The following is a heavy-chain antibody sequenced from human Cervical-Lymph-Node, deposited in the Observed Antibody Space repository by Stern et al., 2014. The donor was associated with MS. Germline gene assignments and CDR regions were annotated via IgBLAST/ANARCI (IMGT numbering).Heavy chain of an antibody. CDR1: GYSFTTYW. CDR2: IYPGDSET. D-gene: IGHD4-17*01. Sequence: EVQLVQSGAEVKKPGESLKISCKASGYSFTTYWIGWVRQMSGKGLEWMGIIYPGDSETRYSPSFQGQVTISADKSISAAYLQWSSLKASDTAMYYCARPTVTSGYFDYWGQGTLVTVSS. CDR3: ARPTVTSGYFDY. V-gene: IGHV5-51*01. J-gene: IGHJ4*02.